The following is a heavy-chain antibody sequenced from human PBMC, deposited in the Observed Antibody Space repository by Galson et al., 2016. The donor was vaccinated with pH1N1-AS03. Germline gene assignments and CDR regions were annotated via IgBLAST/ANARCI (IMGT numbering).Heavy chain of an antibody. V-gene: IGHV3-30*04. J-gene: IGHJ4*02. CDR2: ISSDGSHQ. D-gene: IGHD3-16*01. CDR1: GFTFSTYA. Sequence: SLRLSCAASGFTFSTYAMHWVRQAPGKGLEWVAVISSDGSHQYYADSVKGRFTISRDNSKNTLYLQMNSLRAEDTAVYYCAKYYRVSYIDSWGQGTLVTVSS. CDR3: AKYYRVSYIDS.